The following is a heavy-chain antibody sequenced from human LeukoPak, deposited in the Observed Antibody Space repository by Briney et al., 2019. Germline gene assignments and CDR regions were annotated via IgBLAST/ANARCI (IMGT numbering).Heavy chain of an antibody. Sequence: PSETLSLTCAVSGDSISSYYWSWIRQPPGKGLEWIGYIYYSGSTSFNSSLRSRVTISVDTSKNQFSLKLSSVTAADTAVYYCARGLEWLFDYYYMDVWGKGTTVTVSS. CDR3: ARGLEWLFDYYYMDV. D-gene: IGHD3-3*01. V-gene: IGHV4-59*01. CDR2: IYYSGST. CDR1: GDSISSYY. J-gene: IGHJ6*03.